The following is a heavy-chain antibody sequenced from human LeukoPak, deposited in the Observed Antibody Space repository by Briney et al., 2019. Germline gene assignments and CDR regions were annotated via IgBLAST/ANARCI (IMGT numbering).Heavy chain of an antibody. Sequence: ASVKVSCKASGYTFTSYGISWVRQAPGQGLEWMGWISAYNGNTNYAQKLQGRVTMITDTSTSTAYVELRSLRSDDTAVYYCARVRGSYRAFDIWGQGTMVTVSS. CDR1: GYTFTSYG. V-gene: IGHV1-18*01. D-gene: IGHD1-26*01. CDR3: ARVRGSYRAFDI. J-gene: IGHJ3*02. CDR2: ISAYNGNT.